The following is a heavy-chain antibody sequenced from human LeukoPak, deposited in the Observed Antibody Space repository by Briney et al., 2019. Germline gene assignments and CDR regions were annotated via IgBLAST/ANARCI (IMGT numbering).Heavy chain of an antibody. CDR1: GFTVSSNY. V-gene: IGHV3-53*01. CDR3: ARGWYSSGWYEYYFDY. D-gene: IGHD6-19*01. Sequence: PGGSLRLSCAASGFTVSSNYTSWVRQAPGKGLEWVSVIYSGGSTYYADSVKGRFTISRDNSKNTLYLQMNSLRAEDTAVYYCARGWYSSGWYEYYFDYWGQGTLVTVSS. CDR2: IYSGGST. J-gene: IGHJ4*02.